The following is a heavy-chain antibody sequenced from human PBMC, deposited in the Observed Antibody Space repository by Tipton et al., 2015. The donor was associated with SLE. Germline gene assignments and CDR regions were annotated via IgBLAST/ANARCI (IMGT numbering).Heavy chain of an antibody. CDR3: ASPLRGGADWYFDL. V-gene: IGHV3-30*02. D-gene: IGHD2-21*01. CDR2: VRFDGSDT. CDR1: GFNFSSYG. Sequence: SLRLSCAASGFNFSSYGMHWVRQAPGKGLEWVAFVRFDGSDTYYGDSVKGRFSISRDNAKNTLYLQMNSLRLEDTAVYYCASPLRGGADWYFDLWGRGTLVTVSS. J-gene: IGHJ2*01.